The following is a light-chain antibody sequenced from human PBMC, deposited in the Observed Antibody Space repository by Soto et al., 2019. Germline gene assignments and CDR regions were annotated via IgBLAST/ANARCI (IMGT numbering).Light chain of an antibody. CDR3: QQYNSWVT. Sequence: EIVLTQSPVTLSVSPWERATLSCRASQSISTTLVWYQQKPGQAPRLLIYGASTRATGVPARFSGSGSGTEFTLITSSLQSEDFALYYCQQYNSWVTFGGGTKVEIK. CDR1: QSISTT. V-gene: IGKV3-15*01. J-gene: IGKJ4*02. CDR2: GAS.